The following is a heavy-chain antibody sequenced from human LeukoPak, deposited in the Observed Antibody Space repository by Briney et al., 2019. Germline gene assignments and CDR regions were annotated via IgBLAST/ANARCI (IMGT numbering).Heavy chain of an antibody. CDR3: ARGYVEMATSLFDY. V-gene: IGHV4-30-4*08. CDR1: GGSISSGDYL. CDR2: IYYSGST. Sequence: SQTLSLPCSVSGGSISSGDYLCPWIPQPPGKGLVWNGYIYYSGSTDYIPSLKSRVTISVDTSKNQYSLKLSSGTAADTDGYYCARGYVEMATSLFDYWGQGTLVTVSS. D-gene: IGHD5-24*01. J-gene: IGHJ4*02.